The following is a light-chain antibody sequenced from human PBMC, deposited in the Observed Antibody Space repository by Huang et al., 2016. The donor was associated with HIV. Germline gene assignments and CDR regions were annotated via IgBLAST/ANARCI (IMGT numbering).Light chain of an antibody. J-gene: IGKJ3*01. CDR3: QQRTNWPPGFT. Sequence: EIVLTQSPATLSLSPGERATLSCRASQSVGGYLALYQQKPGQAPRLLIYDASNRATGIPARFSGRGSGTDFTLTISSLEPEDFAVYYCQQRTNWPPGFTFGPGTKVDIK. V-gene: IGKV3-11*01. CDR2: DAS. CDR1: QSVGGY.